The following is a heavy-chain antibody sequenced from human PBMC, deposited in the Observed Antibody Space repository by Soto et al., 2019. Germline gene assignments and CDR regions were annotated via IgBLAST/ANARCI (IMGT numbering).Heavy chain of an antibody. J-gene: IGHJ4*02. CDR3: AKGRGDSWSLTPRVDF. CDR2: ISGGDDTT. V-gene: IGHV3-23*01. Sequence: EVQLLASGGGLVQPGGSLRLSCAASGFTFNNYAMTWVRQAPWTGLEWVSAISGGDDTTSYADSVKGRFTVSRDGSKNTLYLQMTSRRAEDTAIYYCAKGRGDSWSLTPRVDFWGQGTLVTFSS. D-gene: IGHD3-3*01. CDR1: GFTFNNYA.